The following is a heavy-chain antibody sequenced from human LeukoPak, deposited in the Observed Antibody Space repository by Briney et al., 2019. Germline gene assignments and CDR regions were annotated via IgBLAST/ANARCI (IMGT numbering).Heavy chain of an antibody. J-gene: IGHJ6*02. Sequence: GGSLRLSCAASGFTFSSYAMHWVRQAPGKGLEWVAVISYDGSNKYYADSVKGRFTISRDNSKNTLYLRMNSLRAEDTAVYYCAREWEDIVVVPAAPNYYYYYGMDVWGQGTTVTVSS. D-gene: IGHD2-2*01. V-gene: IGHV3-30-3*01. CDR3: AREWEDIVVVPAAPNYYYYYGMDV. CDR2: ISYDGSNK. CDR1: GFTFSSYA.